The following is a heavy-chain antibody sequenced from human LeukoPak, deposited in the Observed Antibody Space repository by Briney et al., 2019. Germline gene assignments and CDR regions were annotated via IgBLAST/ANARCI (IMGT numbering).Heavy chain of an antibody. Sequence: PGGSLRLSCAASGFTFSSYGMHWVRQAPGKGLEWVAVIWYDGSNKYYADSVKGRFTISRDNSKNTLYLQMNSLRAEDTAVYYCARSSSMVRGVSFDYWGQGTLVTVSS. CDR3: ARSSSMVRGVSFDY. CDR2: IWYDGSNK. D-gene: IGHD3-10*01. V-gene: IGHV3-33*01. J-gene: IGHJ4*02. CDR1: GFTFSSYG.